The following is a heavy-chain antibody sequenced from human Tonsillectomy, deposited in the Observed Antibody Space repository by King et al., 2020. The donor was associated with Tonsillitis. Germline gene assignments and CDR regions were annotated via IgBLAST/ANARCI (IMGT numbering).Heavy chain of an antibody. CDR3: ARNRDYGDYVDF. Sequence: VQLQESGPGLVRPSQTLSLICSVSGDSLTSGGYFCSWIRQHPDKGLEWIGSIYHSGPTFPTPSLRSRLFMSVDTSKNQFSLRLTSVTAADTAVYYCARNRDYGDYVDFWGQGTLVAVSS. CDR2: IYHSGPT. V-gene: IGHV4-31*03. CDR1: GDSLTSGGYF. D-gene: IGHD4-17*01. J-gene: IGHJ4*02.